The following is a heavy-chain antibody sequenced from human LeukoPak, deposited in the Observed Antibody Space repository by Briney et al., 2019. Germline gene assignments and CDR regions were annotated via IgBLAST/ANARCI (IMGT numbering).Heavy chain of an antibody. V-gene: IGHV1-24*01. CDR2: FDPEDGET. CDR1: GYTLTELS. J-gene: IGHJ4*02. CDR3: ATDAQNSGSYPY. D-gene: IGHD1-26*01. Sequence: ASVKVSCKVSGYTLTELSMHWVRQAPGKGLEWMGGFDPEDGETIYTQKFQGRVTMTEDTSTDTAYMELSSLRSEDTAVYYCATDAQNSGSYPYWGQGTLVTVSS.